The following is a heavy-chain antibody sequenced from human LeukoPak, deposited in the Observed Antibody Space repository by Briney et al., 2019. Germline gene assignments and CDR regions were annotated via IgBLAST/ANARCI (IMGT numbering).Heavy chain of an antibody. Sequence: SETLSLTCTVSGGSISSYYWSWIRQPPGKGLEWIGYIYYSGSTNYNPSLKSRVTISVDTSKNQFSLKLSSVTAADTAVYYCARGLRAAVNWFDPWGQGTLVTVSS. D-gene: IGHD6-13*01. J-gene: IGHJ5*02. CDR2: IYYSGST. CDR3: ARGLRAAVNWFDP. V-gene: IGHV4-59*01. CDR1: GGSISSYY.